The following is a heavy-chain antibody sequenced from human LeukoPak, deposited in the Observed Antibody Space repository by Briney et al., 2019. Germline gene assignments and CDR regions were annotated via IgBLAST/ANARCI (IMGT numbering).Heavy chain of an antibody. CDR1: GGSISSSNW. J-gene: IGHJ3*02. D-gene: IGHD5-18*01. CDR2: IYHSGST. V-gene: IGHV4-4*02. Sequence: SETLSLTCAVSGGSISSSNWWSWVRQPPGKGLEWIGEIYHSGSTNYNPSLKSRVTISVDKSKNQFSLKLSSVTAADTAVYYCADREYSYGLDAFDIWGQGTMVTVSS. CDR3: ADREYSYGLDAFDI.